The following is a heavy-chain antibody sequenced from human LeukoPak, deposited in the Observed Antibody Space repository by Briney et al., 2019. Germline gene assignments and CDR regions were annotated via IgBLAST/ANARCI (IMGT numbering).Heavy chain of an antibody. CDR1: GFTFSVYW. CDR3: AKEGSYRVFDI. CDR2: LKQDGSEK. V-gene: IGHV3-7*01. J-gene: IGHJ3*02. D-gene: IGHD1-26*01. Sequence: GGSLRLSCAASGFTFSVYWMSWVRQAPGKGLEWVANLKQDGSEKYYVDSVRGRFTISRDNAKNPLYLQMNSLRAEDTAVYYCAKEGSYRVFDIWGQGTMVTVSS.